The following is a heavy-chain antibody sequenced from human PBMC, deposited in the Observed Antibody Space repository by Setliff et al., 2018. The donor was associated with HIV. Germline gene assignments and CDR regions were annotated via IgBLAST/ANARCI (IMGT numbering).Heavy chain of an antibody. D-gene: IGHD3-22*01. CDR1: GFTFSDYY. J-gene: IGHJ4*02. Sequence: LRLSCAASGFTFSDYYMSWIRQAPGKGLEWVSYIGSSSSYTNYADSVKGRFTISRDNAKNSLYLQMNSLRAEDTAVYYCARASYYYDSSGWVDYWGQGTLVTVSS. CDR3: ARASYYYDSSGWVDY. V-gene: IGHV3-11*03. CDR2: IGSSSSYT.